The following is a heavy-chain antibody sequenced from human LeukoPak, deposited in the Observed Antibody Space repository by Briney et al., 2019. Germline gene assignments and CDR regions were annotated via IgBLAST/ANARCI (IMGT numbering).Heavy chain of an antibody. CDR2: IFYSGST. V-gene: IGHV4-39*01. J-gene: IGHJ3*02. D-gene: IGHD3-10*01. Sequence: SETLSLTCTVSGGSISSSSYYWGWIRQPPGKGLEWIGSIFYSGSTYYNPSLKSRVTISVDTSNNQFSLKLSSVTAADTAVYYCARQPAQLWFGDIDAFDIWGQGTMVTVSS. CDR1: GGSISSSSYY. CDR3: ARQPAQLWFGDIDAFDI.